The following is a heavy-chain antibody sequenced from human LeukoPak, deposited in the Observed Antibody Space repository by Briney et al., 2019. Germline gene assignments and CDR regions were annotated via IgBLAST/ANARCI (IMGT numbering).Heavy chain of an antibody. J-gene: IGHJ6*02. CDR2: IGYRGGSI. CDR1: GFTFSNYA. CDR3: ARWLRWYYYYGMDV. V-gene: IGHV3-23*01. Sequence: GGSLRLSCAASGFTFSNYAMSWVRQAPGKGLEWVSIIGYRGGSIYYAHSVQGRFTISRDNAKNSLYLQMNSLRAEDTAVYYCARWLRWYYYYGMDVWGQGTTVTVSS. D-gene: IGHD5-12*01.